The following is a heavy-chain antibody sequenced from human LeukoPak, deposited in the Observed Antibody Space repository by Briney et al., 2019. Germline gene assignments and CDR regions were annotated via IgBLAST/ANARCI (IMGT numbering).Heavy chain of an antibody. D-gene: IGHD1-26*01. V-gene: IGHV1-46*01. CDR2: VNPSSGST. CDR1: GYTFTSYF. J-gene: IGHJ5*02. CDR3: ARAVGPRGGNWFDP. Sequence: ATVKVSCKASGYTFTSYFMHWVRPAPGQGLEWMGVVNPSSGSTTYSQKFQGRVTMTRDTSTSTVYMDLSSLRSEDTAVYYCARAVGPRGGNWFDPWGQGTLVTVSS.